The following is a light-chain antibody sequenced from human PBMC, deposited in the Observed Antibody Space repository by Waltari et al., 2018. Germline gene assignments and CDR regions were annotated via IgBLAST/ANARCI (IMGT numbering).Light chain of an antibody. Sequence: EIVMTQSPATLSVSPGERATLSCRASQSISTNLAWYQQKPGQAPRLLISGASTSATGIPGRFSGSGSGTEFTLTISSLQSEDFAIYYCQQYNNWLPYTFGQGTKLEIK. J-gene: IGKJ2*01. V-gene: IGKV3-15*01. CDR1: QSISTN. CDR2: GAS. CDR3: QQYNNWLPYT.